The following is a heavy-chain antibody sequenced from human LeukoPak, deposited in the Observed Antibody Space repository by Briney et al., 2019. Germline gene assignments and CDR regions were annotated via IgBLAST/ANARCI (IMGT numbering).Heavy chain of an antibody. D-gene: IGHD2-2*01. CDR3: ARGRSSGTKFDY. J-gene: IGHJ4*02. CDR2: IKQDGSEK. CDR1: EFTFSSYW. V-gene: IGHV3-7*03. Sequence: GGSLRLSCAASEFTFSSYWMSWVRQAPGKGLEWVANIKQDGSEKYYVDSVKGRFTISRDNAKNSLYLQMNSLRAEDTAVYYCARGRSSGTKFDYWGQGTLVTVSS.